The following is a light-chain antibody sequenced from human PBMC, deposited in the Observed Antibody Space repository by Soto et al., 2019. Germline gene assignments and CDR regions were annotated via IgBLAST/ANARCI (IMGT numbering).Light chain of an antibody. Sequence: DIQMTQSPSSLSASLGDRVTITCRASQDIGVYLAWFQQKPGKVPKLLIYDASTLQSGVPSRFSGSGSGTDFTLTISSLQPEDFATYYCQKYNSAPLTFGGGTKVEIK. J-gene: IGKJ4*01. CDR1: QDIGVY. V-gene: IGKV1-27*01. CDR3: QKYNSAPLT. CDR2: DAS.